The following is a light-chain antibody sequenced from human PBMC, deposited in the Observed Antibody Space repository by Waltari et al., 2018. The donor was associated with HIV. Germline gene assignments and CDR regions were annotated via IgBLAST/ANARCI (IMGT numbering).Light chain of an antibody. J-gene: IGLJ1*01. CDR1: SSDVGGYDY. V-gene: IGLV2-8*01. Sequence: QSALTQPPSASGSPGQSVTISCSGTSSDVGGYDYVSWYQQHPGKAPKLMIYDVSKRPSGVPARFSCSKSGNTASLTVSGLQAEDEADYYCSSHAGSNNYVFGTGTKVTVL. CDR3: SSHAGSNNYV. CDR2: DVS.